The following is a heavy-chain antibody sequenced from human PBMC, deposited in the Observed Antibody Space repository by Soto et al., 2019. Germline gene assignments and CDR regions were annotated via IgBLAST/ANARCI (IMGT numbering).Heavy chain of an antibody. D-gene: IGHD3-3*01. V-gene: IGHV4-61*01. Sequence: PSETLSLTCTVSGDSVTSGNYYWSWIRQPPGKGLEWIGYIYYSGSTNYNPSLKSRVTISVDTSKNQFSLKLSSVTAADTAVYYCARLRFLEWLKWFDPWGQGTLVTVSS. CDR2: IYYSGST. CDR1: GDSVTSGNYY. J-gene: IGHJ5*02. CDR3: ARLRFLEWLKWFDP.